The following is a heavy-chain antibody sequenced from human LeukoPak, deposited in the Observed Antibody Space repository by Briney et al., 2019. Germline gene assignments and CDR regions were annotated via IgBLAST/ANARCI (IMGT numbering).Heavy chain of an antibody. J-gene: IGHJ4*02. CDR1: GFTFSSYG. V-gene: IGHV3-30*18. CDR3: AKDSGYSGYDLVGYFDY. Sequence: PGGSLRLPCAASGFTFSSYGMHWVRQAPGKGLEWVAVISYDGSNKYYADSVKGRFTISRDNSKNTLYLQMNSLRAEDTAVYYCAKDSGYSGYDLVGYFDYWGQGTLVTVSS. D-gene: IGHD5-12*01. CDR2: ISYDGSNK.